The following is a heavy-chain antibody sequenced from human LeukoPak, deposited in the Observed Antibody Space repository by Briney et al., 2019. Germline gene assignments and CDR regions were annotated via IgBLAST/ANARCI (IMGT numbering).Heavy chain of an antibody. D-gene: IGHD6-13*01. Sequence: PGGSLRLSCATSGFPFTETWMHWVRQVPGKGLVWVSRIRSDGSDERYAEAVKGRFTISRDNAKNTLYLQMNSLRAEDTAVYYCAKDPRVRSWYHHYGVDYWGQGTLVTVSS. CDR2: IRSDGSDE. V-gene: IGHV3-74*01. CDR1: GFPFTETW. CDR3: AKDPRVRSWYHHYGVDY. J-gene: IGHJ4*02.